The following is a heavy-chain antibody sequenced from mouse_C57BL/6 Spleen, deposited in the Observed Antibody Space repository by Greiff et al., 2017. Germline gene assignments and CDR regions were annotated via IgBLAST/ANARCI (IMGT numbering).Heavy chain of an antibody. CDR1: GFTFSDYY. Sequence: EVHLVESEGGLVQPGSSMKLSCTASGFTFSDYYMAWVRQVPEKGLEWVANINYDGSSTYYLDSLKSRFIISRDNAKNILYPQMSSLKSEDTATYYCARDRPENYFDYWGQGTTLTVSS. CDR3: ARDRPENYFDY. V-gene: IGHV5-16*01. J-gene: IGHJ2*01. CDR2: INYDGSST.